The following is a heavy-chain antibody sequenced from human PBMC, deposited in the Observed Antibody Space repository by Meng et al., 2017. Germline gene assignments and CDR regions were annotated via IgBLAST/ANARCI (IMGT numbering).Heavy chain of an antibody. CDR2: INSDGSST. Sequence: GESLKISCAASGFTFSSYWMHWVRQAPGKGLVWVSRINSDGSSTSYADSVKGRFTISRDNSKNSLYLQMNSLRTEDTALYYCAKSDYYYDSSGYWDYYYGMDVWGQGTTVTVSS. D-gene: IGHD3-22*01. V-gene: IGHV3-74*01. J-gene: IGHJ6*02. CDR1: GFTFSSYW. CDR3: AKSDYYYDSSGYWDYYYGMDV.